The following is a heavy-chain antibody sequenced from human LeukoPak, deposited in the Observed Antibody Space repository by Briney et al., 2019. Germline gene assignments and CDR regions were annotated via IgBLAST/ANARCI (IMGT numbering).Heavy chain of an antibody. CDR2: ISSSSSYV. CDR1: GFTFSSYS. CDR3: ARDNDYGGNSFDY. D-gene: IGHD4-23*01. J-gene: IGHJ4*02. Sequence: GGSLRLSCAASGFTFSSYSMNWVRQAPGKGLEWVSSISSSSSYVYYADSVKGRFTISRDNAKNSLYLQMNSLRAEDTAVYYCARDNDYGGNSFDYWGQGTLVTVSS. V-gene: IGHV3-21*01.